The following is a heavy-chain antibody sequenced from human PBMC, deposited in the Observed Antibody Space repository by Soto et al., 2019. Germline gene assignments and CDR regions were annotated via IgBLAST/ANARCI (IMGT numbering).Heavy chain of an antibody. Sequence: SETLSPTCTVSGGSIISGGYYWSWIRQHPGKGLEWIGYIYYSGSTYYNPSLKSRATLSVDTSKNQVSLKLTSVTAADTVVYYCARLASGWQYYYFDFWGRGTPVTVSS. V-gene: IGHV4-31*03. CDR2: IYYSGST. J-gene: IGHJ2*01. CDR1: GGSIISGGYY. CDR3: ARLASGWQYYYFDF. D-gene: IGHD6-19*01.